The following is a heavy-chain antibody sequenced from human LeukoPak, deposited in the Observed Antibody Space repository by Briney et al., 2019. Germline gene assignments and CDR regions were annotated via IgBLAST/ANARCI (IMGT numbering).Heavy chain of an antibody. D-gene: IGHD5-18*01. V-gene: IGHV4-59*01. CDR3: AREVVDTAMVRWFDP. CDR1: GGSISSYY. J-gene: IGHJ5*02. Sequence: PSETLSLTCTVSGGSISSYYWSWIRHPPGKGLEWIGYIYYSGSTNYNPSLKSRVTISVDTSKNQFSLKLSSVTAADTAVYYCAREVVDTAMVRWFDPWGQGTLVTVSS. CDR2: IYYSGST.